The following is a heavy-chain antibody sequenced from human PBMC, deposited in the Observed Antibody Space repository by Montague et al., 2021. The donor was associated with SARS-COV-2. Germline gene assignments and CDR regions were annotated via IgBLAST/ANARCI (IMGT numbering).Heavy chain of an antibody. D-gene: IGHD3-22*01. J-gene: IGHJ4*02. CDR2: ISNSSATK. CDR3: ARAGEDYYYDSSGFLY. CDR1: GFILSSYE. V-gene: IGHV3-48*03. Sequence: SLRLSCAASGFILSSYEMNWVRQAPGKGLEWVSYISNSSATKYYXDSVKVRFTISRDNTKNSLYLQMSSLRAEDTAVYYCARAGEDYYYDSSGFLYWGQGILVTVSS.